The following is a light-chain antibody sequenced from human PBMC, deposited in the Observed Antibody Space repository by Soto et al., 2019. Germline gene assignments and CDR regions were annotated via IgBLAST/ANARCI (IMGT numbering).Light chain of an antibody. V-gene: IGKV1-27*01. CDR2: GAS. Sequence: IPLTQSPSSLSASVGDRVTITCRASQDIRDFVAWYQQKPGTVPRLVIFGASTLQSGVPSRFSGSGSGTEFTLSISNLQPEDVGTFYCQKYHTAPPTFGHGTRVDIK. J-gene: IGKJ1*01. CDR1: QDIRDF. CDR3: QKYHTAPPT.